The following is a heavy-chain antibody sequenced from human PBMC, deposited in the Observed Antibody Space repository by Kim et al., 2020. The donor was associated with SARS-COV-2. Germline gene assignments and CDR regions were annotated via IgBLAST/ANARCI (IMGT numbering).Heavy chain of an antibody. CDR2: INHSGST. D-gene: IGHD3-3*01. CDR1: GGSFSGYY. J-gene: IGHJ4*02. V-gene: IGHV4-34*01. Sequence: SETLSLTCAVYGGSFSGYYWSWIRQPPGKGLEWIGEINHSGSTNYNPSLKSRVTISVDTSKNQFSLKLSSVTAADTAVYYCARATRGITIFGVVIIGSYFDYWGQGTLVTVSS. CDR3: ARATRGITIFGVVIIGSYFDY.